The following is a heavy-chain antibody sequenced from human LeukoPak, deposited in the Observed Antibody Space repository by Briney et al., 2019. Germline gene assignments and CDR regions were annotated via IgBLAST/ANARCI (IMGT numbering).Heavy chain of an antibody. Sequence: GGSLRLSCAASGFTFNTYAMHWVRQAPGKGLEWVAVISYDGSNKYYADSVKGRFTISRDNSKNTLYLQMNSLRAEDTAVYYCAREGVSGSRGSFDYWGQGTLVTVSS. CDR2: ISYDGSNK. J-gene: IGHJ4*02. V-gene: IGHV3-30-3*01. CDR3: AREGVSGSRGSFDY. D-gene: IGHD3-10*01. CDR1: GFTFNTYA.